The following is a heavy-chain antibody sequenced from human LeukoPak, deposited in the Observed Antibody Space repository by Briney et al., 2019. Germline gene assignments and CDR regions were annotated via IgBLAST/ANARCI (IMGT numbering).Heavy chain of an antibody. V-gene: IGHV3-48*04. CDR1: GFTLSSYS. CDR2: IGYRNSPI. D-gene: IGHD5-18*01. Sequence: GGSLRLSCTASGFTLSSYSMNWVRQAPGKGLEWISYIGYRNSPIHYADSVKGRFTISRDNAKNSLYLQMNSLRAEDTAVHYCARYDGYNYVFDYWGQGTLVTVSS. CDR3: ARYDGYNYVFDY. J-gene: IGHJ4*02.